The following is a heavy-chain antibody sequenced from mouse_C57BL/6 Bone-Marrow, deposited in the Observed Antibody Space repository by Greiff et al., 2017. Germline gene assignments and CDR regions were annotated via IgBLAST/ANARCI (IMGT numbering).Heavy chain of an antibody. J-gene: IGHJ3*01. Sequence: QVQLQQSGAELMKPGASVKLSCKATGYTFTGYWIEWVKQRPGHGLEWIGEILPGSGSTNYNEKFKGKATFTADKSSNTAYLPLSSLTTEVSAIYNCTRGEAQATWGWFAYWGQGTLVTVSA. CDR3: TRGEAQATWGWFAY. V-gene: IGHV1-9*01. D-gene: IGHD3-2*02. CDR2: ILPGSGST. CDR1: GYTFTGYW.